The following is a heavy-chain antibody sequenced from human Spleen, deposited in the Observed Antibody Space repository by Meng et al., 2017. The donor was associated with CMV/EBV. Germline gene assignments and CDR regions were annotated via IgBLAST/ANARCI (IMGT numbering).Heavy chain of an antibody. CDR3: ARGYDILTGYYGVGWFGP. CDR2: VHPTTGDT. J-gene: IGHJ5*02. CDR1: GYTFSNHY. D-gene: IGHD3-9*01. Sequence: ASVKVSCKASGYTFSNHYIHWVRQAPGQGLEWMGIVHPTTGDTRYAHTLRGRVTMTRDTSTSTVYLDLTSLRSEDTAIYYCARGYDILTGYYGVGWFGPWGQGTLVTVSS. V-gene: IGHV1-46*01.